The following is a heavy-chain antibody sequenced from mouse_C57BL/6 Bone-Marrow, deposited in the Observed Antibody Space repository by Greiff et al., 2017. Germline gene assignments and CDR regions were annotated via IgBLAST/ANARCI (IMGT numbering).Heavy chain of an antibody. D-gene: IGHD2-4*01. CDR1: GFSFNTYA. CDR3: VSGGDDYDGDFDY. CDR2: IRSKSNNYAT. Sequence: EVMLVESGGGLVQPKGSLKLSCAASGFSFNTYAMNWVRQAPGKGLEWVARIRSKSNNYATYYADSVKDRFTISRDDSESMLYLQMNNLKTEDTAMYYCVSGGDDYDGDFDYWGQGTTLTVSS. V-gene: IGHV10-1*01. J-gene: IGHJ2*01.